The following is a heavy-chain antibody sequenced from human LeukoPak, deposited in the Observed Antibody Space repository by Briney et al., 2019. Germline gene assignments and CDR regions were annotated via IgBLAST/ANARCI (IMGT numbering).Heavy chain of an antibody. CDR1: GGSFSGYY. D-gene: IGHD1-1*01. CDR2: INHSGST. V-gene: IGHV4-34*01. Sequence: KASETLSLTCAVYGGSFSGYYWSWIRQPPGKGLEWTGEINHSGSTNYNPSLKSRVTISVDTSKNQFSLKLSSVTAADTAVYYCAREDTGSFYNWFDPWGQGTLVTVSS. J-gene: IGHJ5*02. CDR3: AREDTGSFYNWFDP.